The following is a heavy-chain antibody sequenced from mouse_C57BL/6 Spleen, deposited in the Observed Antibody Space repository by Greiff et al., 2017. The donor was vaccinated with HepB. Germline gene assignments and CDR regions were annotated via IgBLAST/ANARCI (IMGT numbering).Heavy chain of an antibody. J-gene: IGHJ3*01. V-gene: IGHV3-6*01. Sequence: EVQLQESGPGLVKPSQSLSLTCSVTGYSITSGYYWNWIRQFPGNNLEWMGYISYDGSNNYNPSLKNRISITRDTSKNQFFLKLNYVTTEDTATYYCARDEGLRRWFAYWGQGTLVTVSA. D-gene: IGHD2-4*01. CDR3: ARDEGLRRWFAY. CDR2: ISYDGSN. CDR1: GYSITSGYY.